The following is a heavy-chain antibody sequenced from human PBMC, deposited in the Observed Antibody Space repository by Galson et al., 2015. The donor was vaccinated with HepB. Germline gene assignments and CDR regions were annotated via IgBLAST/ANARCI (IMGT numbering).Heavy chain of an antibody. CDR3: ARDFSPTMTHDAFDI. Sequence: LRLSCAASGFLFRNYSMNWVRQAPGKGLEWVSSINTRSSYIYYADSVKGRFTISRDNAKNSLSLQMSGLRVEDTAIYYCARDFSPTMTHDAFDIWGQGTIVTVS. V-gene: IGHV3-21*01. CDR1: GFLFRNYS. J-gene: IGHJ3*02. CDR2: INTRSSYI. D-gene: IGHD4-17*01.